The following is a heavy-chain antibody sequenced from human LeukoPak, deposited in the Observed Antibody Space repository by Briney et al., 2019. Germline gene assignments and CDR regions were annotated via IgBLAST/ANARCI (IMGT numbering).Heavy chain of an antibody. J-gene: IGHJ4*02. CDR2: ISAYNGNT. CDR3: AREIDYYGSGSYYL. Sequence: ASVKVSCKASGYTFTSYGISWVRQAPGQGLEWMGWISAYNGNTNYAQKFQGRVTMTRDTSISTAYMELSRLRSDDTAVYYCAREIDYYGSGSYYLWGQGTLVTVSS. CDR1: GYTFTSYG. V-gene: IGHV1-18*01. D-gene: IGHD3-10*01.